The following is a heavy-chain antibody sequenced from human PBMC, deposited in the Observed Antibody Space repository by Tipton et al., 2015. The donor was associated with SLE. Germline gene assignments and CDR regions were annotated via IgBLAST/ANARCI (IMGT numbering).Heavy chain of an antibody. Sequence: SLRLSCAASGFTFSDYYMSWIRQAPGKGLEWVSYISSSSSYTNYADSVKGRFTISRDNAKNTLYLQMNSLRAEDTAVYYCAREFPGDYFDYWGQGTLVTVSS. CDR3: AREFPGDYFDY. V-gene: IGHV3-11*06. J-gene: IGHJ4*02. D-gene: IGHD1-1*01. CDR2: ISSSSSYT. CDR1: GFTFSDYY.